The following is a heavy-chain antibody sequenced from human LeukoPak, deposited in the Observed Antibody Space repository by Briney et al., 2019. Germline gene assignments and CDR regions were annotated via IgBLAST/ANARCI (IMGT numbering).Heavy chain of an antibody. Sequence: ASVKVSCKASGYTFTSYDINWVRQATGQGLEWMGWMNHNSGNTGYAQKFQGRVTMTRNTSISTAYMELRSLRSEDTAVYYCARGARGAPSHFDYWGQGTLVTVSS. V-gene: IGHV1-8*01. D-gene: IGHD3-10*01. CDR3: ARGARGAPSHFDY. CDR2: MNHNSGNT. J-gene: IGHJ4*02. CDR1: GYTFTSYD.